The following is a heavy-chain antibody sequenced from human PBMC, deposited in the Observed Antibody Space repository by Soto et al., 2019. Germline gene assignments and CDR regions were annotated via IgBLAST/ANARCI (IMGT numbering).Heavy chain of an antibody. CDR3: SKDPKRDGCNEG. J-gene: IGHJ4*02. D-gene: IGHD2-2*01. V-gene: IGHV3-23*01. Sequence: EVQLLESGGGLVQPGGSLRLSCAASGFTFSSYAMSWVRQAPGKGLEWVSAISGSGGSTYYGDSVKGRFTISRDNSKNTLYLQMNSLRAEDSAVYYCSKDPKRDGCNEGWGQGTLVTVSS. CDR2: ISGSGGST. CDR1: GFTFSSYA.